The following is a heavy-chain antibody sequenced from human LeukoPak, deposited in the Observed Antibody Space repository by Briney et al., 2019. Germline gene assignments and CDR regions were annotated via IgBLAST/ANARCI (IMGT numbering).Heavy chain of an antibody. D-gene: IGHD6-13*01. V-gene: IGHV4-34*01. CDR3: ARRPRRGYSKLSWAFDI. CDR1: GGSFSGYY. CDR2: IDIDEHT. J-gene: IGHJ3*02. Sequence: SETLSLTCAVYGGSFSGYYWSWIRQPPGKGLEWIGEIDIDEHTDSNPSLKSRVTISVDTSKNQFSLKLSSVTAADTAVYYCARRPRRGYSKLSWAFDIWDQGTMVTVSS.